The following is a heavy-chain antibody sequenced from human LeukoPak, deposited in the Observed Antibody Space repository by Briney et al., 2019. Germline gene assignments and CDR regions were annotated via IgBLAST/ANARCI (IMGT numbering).Heavy chain of an antibody. CDR2: ISGSGGST. V-gene: IGHV3-23*01. J-gene: IGHJ5*02. CDR1: GFTFSSYG. Sequence: GGTLRLSCAASGFTFSSYGMSWVRQAPGKGLEWVSAISGSGGSTYYADSVKGRFTISRDNSKNTAYLQMNSLKTEDTAVYYCTRQGGTPWGQGTLVTVSS. CDR3: TRQGGTP. D-gene: IGHD1-7*01.